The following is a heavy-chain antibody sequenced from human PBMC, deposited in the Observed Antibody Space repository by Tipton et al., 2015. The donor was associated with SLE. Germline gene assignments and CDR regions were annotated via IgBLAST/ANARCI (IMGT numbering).Heavy chain of an antibody. CDR3: AREEGRGPSDY. CDR2: IYYSGST. V-gene: IGHV4-39*07. Sequence: TLSLTCTVSGGSISSSSYYWGWIRQPPGKGLEWIGSIYYSGSTYYNPSLKSRVTISVDTSKNQFSLKLSSVTAADTAVYYCAREEGRGPSDYWGQGTLVTVSS. CDR1: GGSISSSSYY. D-gene: IGHD3-10*01. J-gene: IGHJ4*02.